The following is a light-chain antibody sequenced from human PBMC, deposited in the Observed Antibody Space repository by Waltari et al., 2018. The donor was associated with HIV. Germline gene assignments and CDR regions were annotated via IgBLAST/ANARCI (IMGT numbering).Light chain of an antibody. CDR1: QDISGS. Sequence: DIQMTQSPSSLSASVGDSVTITCRASQDISGSLTWFQQKPGKAPKPLIYPASTLQSGGPSKFSGSASGTDFTLTISSLQPDDFATYYCQQYKSYPFTFGGGTKVEI. V-gene: IGKV1-16*02. CDR3: QQYKSYPFT. J-gene: IGKJ4*01. CDR2: PAS.